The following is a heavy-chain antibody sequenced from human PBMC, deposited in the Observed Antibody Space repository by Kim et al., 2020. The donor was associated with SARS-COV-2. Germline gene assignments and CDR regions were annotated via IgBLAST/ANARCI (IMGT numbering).Heavy chain of an antibody. J-gene: IGHJ3*02. CDR3: ARGGHLRVYGMDAFDI. CDR1: GNTFSDYF. D-gene: IGHD6-13*01. V-gene: IGHV1-2*02. Sequence: ASVKVSCKASGNTFSDYFIHWVRQAPGQGLEWMGKVNPNTGGTDHAQKFQGRVTMTRDTSITTAYMELTRLRSDDTAVYYCARGGHLRVYGMDAFDIWG. CDR2: VNPNTGGT.